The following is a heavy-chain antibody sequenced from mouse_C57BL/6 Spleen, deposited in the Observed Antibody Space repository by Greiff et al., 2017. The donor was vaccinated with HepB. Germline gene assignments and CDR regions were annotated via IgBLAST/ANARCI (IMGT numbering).Heavy chain of an antibody. V-gene: IGHV3-1*01. D-gene: IGHD2-4*01. Sequence: VQLKQSGPGMVKPSQSLSLTCTVTGYSITSGYDWHWIRHFPGNKLEWMGYISYSGSTNYNPSLKSRISITHDTSKNHFFLKLNSVTTEDTATYYCARGGYDSYYFDYWGQGTTLTVSS. J-gene: IGHJ2*01. CDR2: ISYSGST. CDR1: GYSITSGYD. CDR3: ARGGYDSYYFDY.